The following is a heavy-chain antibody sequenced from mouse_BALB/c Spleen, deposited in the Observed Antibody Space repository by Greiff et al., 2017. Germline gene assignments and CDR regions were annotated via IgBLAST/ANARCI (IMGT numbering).Heavy chain of an antibody. V-gene: IGHV5-17*02. J-gene: IGHJ2*01. CDR3: ARWGFRTFDY. CDR1: GFTFSSFG. Sequence: EVQVVESGGGLVQPGGSRKLSCAASGFTFSSFGMHWVRQAPEKGLEWVAYISSGSSTIYYADTVKGRFTISRDNPKNTLFLQMTSLRSEDTAMYYCARWGFRTFDYWGQGTTLTVSS. CDR2: ISSGSSTI.